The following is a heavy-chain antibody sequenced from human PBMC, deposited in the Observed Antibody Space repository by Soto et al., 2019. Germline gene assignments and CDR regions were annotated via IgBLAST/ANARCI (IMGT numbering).Heavy chain of an antibody. CDR3: ARRV. CDR2: ISAGGDRT. V-gene: IGHV3-23*01. Sequence: EVQVSDSGGGLVQPGGSLRLSCATSGFTFSNYPMNWVRQAPGKGLEWVSGISAGGDRTYYADSVKGRFTIFRDNSKNSVSLRMNSLRVEDPAVYYCARRVWGQGTLVTVSS. CDR1: GFTFSNYP. J-gene: IGHJ4*02.